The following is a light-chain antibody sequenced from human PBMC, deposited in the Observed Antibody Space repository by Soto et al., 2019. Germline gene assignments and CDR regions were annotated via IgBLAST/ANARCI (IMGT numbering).Light chain of an antibody. J-gene: IGLJ1*01. V-gene: IGLV1-40*01. CDR2: ENN. CDR1: SSNIGAGYE. Sequence: QSVLTQPPSVSEAPGQRVTISCTGSSSNIGAGYEAHWYQQVPGTAPKLLIYENNNRPSGVPDRFSGSKSGTSASLAITGLPAEDGADYYCQRYESSLSGYVFVTGTKHTVL. CDR3: QRYESSLSGYV.